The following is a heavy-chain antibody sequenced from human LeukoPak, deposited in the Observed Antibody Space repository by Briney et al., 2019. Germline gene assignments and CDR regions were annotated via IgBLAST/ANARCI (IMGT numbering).Heavy chain of an antibody. J-gene: IGHJ6*03. CDR2: ISSNGGST. V-gene: IGHV3-64*01. CDR3: ARGDYGYYYYMDV. CDR1: GFTFTSYA. D-gene: IGHD4-17*01. Sequence: GESLRLSCAASGFTFTSYAMHWVRQAPGKGLEYVSAISSNGGSTYYANSVKGRFTISRDNSKNTLYLQMGSLRGEDMAVYYCARGDYGYYYYMDVWGKGTTVTVSS.